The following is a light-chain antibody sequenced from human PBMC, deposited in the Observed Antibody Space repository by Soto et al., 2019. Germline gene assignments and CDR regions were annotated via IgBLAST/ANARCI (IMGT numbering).Light chain of an antibody. J-gene: IGKJ1*01. CDR1: QSAGNF. CDR2: GAS. V-gene: IGKV3-20*01. CDR3: QQYGNSRT. Sequence: EIVFAQSPAPLSVSPGETASLSCRASQSAGNFLAWYQQKPGQAPRLLIYGASSRATGIPDRFSGSGSGIDFTLTISRLEPEDFAVYYCQQYGNSRTFGQGTKVDI.